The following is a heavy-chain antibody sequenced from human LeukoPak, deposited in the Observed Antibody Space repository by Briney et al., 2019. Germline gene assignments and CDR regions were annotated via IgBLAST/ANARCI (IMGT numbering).Heavy chain of an antibody. CDR2: ITTSGSNT. D-gene: IGHD3-10*01. CDR1: GFTFRDYS. CDR3: ARGFKRITMVAL. V-gene: IGHV3-11*05. Sequence: GGSLRLSCATSGFTFRDYSMTWIRQPPGTGLEWVSYITTSGSNTNYADSVKGRFTISRDNARNSVYLQMNRLRVEDTAVYYCARGFKRITMVALRGQGSLVTVSS. J-gene: IGHJ4*02.